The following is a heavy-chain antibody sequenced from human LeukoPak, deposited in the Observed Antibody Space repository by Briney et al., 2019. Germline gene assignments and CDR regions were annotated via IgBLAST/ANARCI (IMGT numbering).Heavy chain of an antibody. V-gene: IGHV3-21*01. CDR2: ISSSSSYI. Sequence: GGSLRLSCAASGFTFSSYSMNWVRQAPGKGLEWISSISSSSSYIYYADSVKGRFTISRDNAQNSLYLQMNSLRAEDTAVYYCARAMMSFQSFDYWGQGTLVTVSS. CDR1: GFTFSSYS. J-gene: IGHJ4*02. CDR3: ARAMMSFQSFDY. D-gene: IGHD2/OR15-2a*01.